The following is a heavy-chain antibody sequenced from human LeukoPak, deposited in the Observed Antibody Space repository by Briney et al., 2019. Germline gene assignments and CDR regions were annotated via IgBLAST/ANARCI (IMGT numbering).Heavy chain of an antibody. CDR2: INPNSGGT. Sequence: ASVKVSCKASGYTFTGYYMHWVRQAPGQGLEWMGWINPNSGGTNYAQKFQSRVTMTRDTSISTAYMELSRLRSDDTAVYYCARAFDFWTIPNNWFDPWGQGTLVTVSS. V-gene: IGHV1-2*02. CDR3: ARAFDFWTIPNNWFDP. CDR1: GYTFTGYY. J-gene: IGHJ5*02. D-gene: IGHD3/OR15-3a*01.